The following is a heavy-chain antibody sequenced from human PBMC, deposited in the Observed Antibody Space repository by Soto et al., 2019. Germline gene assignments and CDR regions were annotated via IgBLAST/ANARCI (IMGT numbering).Heavy chain of an antibody. D-gene: IGHD4-4*01. CDR3: ASLKMTTVTTNYYGMDV. CDR1: GGTFSSYA. Sequence: GASVKVSCKASGGTFSSYAISWVRQAPGQGLEWMGGIIPIFGTANYAQKFQGRVTITADESTSTAYMELSSLRSEDTAVYYCASLKMTTVTTNYYGMDVWGQGTTVTVSS. V-gene: IGHV1-69*13. J-gene: IGHJ6*02. CDR2: IIPIFGTA.